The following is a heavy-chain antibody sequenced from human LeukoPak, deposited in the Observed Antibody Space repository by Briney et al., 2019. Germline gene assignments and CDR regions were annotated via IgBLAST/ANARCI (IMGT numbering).Heavy chain of an antibody. V-gene: IGHV3-7*01. J-gene: IGHJ4*02. CDR1: GFTFSRYW. D-gene: IGHD2-15*01. CDR3: AKAGDGTAARDY. Sequence: GGSLRLSCAPSGFTFSRYWMSWVRQAPGKGLEWVANINEDGSEEYYVDSVRGRFTISRDNAKNSLYLQMNSLRAEDTAVYYCAKAGDGTAARDYWGQGTLVTVSS. CDR2: INEDGSEE.